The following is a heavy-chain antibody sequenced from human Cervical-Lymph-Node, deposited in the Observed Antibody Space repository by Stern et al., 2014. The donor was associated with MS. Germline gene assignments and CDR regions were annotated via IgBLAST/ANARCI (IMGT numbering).Heavy chain of an antibody. CDR3: ASPLTATSVPFGYYGMDV. CDR2: IGPLFGKP. Sequence: VQLVESGAEVKKPGSSVKGSCKASGGTFSNYATSWVRQAPGQGLEWMGGIGPLFGKPNYAQKFQGRVTITADESTSTAYMDLSSLRSEDTAVYYCASPLTATSVPFGYYGMDVWGQGTTVTVS. CDR1: GGTFSNYA. V-gene: IGHV1-69*01. J-gene: IGHJ6*02. D-gene: IGHD4-17*01.